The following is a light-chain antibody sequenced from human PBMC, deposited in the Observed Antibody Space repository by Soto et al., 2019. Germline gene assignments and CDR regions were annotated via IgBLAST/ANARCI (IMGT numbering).Light chain of an antibody. CDR3: QQRSNWPIT. Sequence: EIVLTQSPATLSLSPGEIATLSFSASQSVSSYLAWYQQKPGQAPRLLIYDAYNRATGIPARFSGSGSGTEFTLTISSLGPEDFAVYYFQQRSNWPITVGQVTGLEIK. J-gene: IGKJ5*01. V-gene: IGKV3-11*01. CDR2: DAY. CDR1: QSVSSY.